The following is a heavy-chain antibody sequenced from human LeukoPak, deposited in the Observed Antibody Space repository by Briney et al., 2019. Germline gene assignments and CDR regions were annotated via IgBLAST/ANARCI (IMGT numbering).Heavy chain of an antibody. CDR3: AKDRGDGATHFFDY. D-gene: IGHD1-26*01. CDR2: ISYDGSNK. Sequence: GGSLRLSCAASGFAFSSYGMHWVRQAPGKGLEWVAVISYDGSNKYYADSVKGRFTISRDNSKNTPYLQMNSLRAEDTAVYYCAKDRGDGATHFFDYWGQGTLVTVSS. V-gene: IGHV3-30*18. CDR1: GFAFSSYG. J-gene: IGHJ4*02.